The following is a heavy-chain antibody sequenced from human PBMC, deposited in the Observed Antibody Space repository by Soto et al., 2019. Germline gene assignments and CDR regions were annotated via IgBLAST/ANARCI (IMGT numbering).Heavy chain of an antibody. V-gene: IGHV1-24*01. CDR2: FDPEDGET. CDR3: ATAGYDTNWDYGGNLYYFDY. J-gene: IGHJ4*02. CDR1: GYTLTELS. D-gene: IGHD1-7*01. Sequence: QVQLVQSGAEVKKPGASVKVSCKVSGYTLTELSMHWVRQAPGKGLEWMGGFDPEDGETIYAQKFQGRVTMTEDTSTDTAYMELSSLRSEDTAVYYCATAGYDTNWDYGGNLYYFDYWGQGTLVTVSS.